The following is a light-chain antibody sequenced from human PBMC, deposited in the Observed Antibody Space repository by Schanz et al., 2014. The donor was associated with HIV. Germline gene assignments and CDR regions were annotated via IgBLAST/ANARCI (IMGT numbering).Light chain of an antibody. CDR2: GTS. CDR3: QQYGSSPFT. V-gene: IGKV3-20*01. CDR1: QSVSSSY. J-gene: IGKJ3*01. Sequence: EIVLTQSPGRLSLSPGERATLSCRASQSVSSSYLAWYQQKPGQAPRLLIYGTSSRATGIPDRFSGSGSGTDFTLTISRLEPEDFAVYYCQQYGSSPFTFGPGTKVDIK.